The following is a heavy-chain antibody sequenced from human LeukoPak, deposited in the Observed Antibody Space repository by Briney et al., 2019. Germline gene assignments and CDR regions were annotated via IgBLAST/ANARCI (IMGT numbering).Heavy chain of an antibody. CDR1: GFTFSDYY. CDR3: ARPTYSGSYYWFDY. CDR2: ISSSSSYT. D-gene: IGHD1-26*01. J-gene: IGHJ4*02. Sequence: PGGSLRLSCAASGFTFSDYYMSWIRQAPGKGLEWVSYISSSSSYTNYADSVKGRFTISRDNAKSTLYLQMNSLRAEDTAVYYCARPTYSGSYYWFDYWGQGTLVTVSS. V-gene: IGHV3-11*06.